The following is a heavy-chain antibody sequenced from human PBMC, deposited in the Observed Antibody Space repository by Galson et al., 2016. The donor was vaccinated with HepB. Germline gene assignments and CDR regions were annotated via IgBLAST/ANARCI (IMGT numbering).Heavy chain of an antibody. Sequence: ETLSLTCAVYGESLSGYHWSWIRQPPGKGLEWIGEIYYRGSTNYSPSLKNRVTISLDKSKNQFSLKLDSVIAADTAVYYCAREHTTYGPPDHWGQGTPVTVSS. CDR2: IYYRGST. V-gene: IGHV4-34*01. J-gene: IGHJ4*02. CDR3: AREHTTYGPPDH. D-gene: IGHD2/OR15-2a*01. CDR1: GESLSGYH.